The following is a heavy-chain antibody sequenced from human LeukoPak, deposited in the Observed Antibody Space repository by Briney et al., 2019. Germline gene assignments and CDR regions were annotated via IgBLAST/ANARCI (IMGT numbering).Heavy chain of an antibody. V-gene: IGHV3-13*01. CDR3: ARRSRDGWYFDY. CDR1: GFTVSSYD. D-gene: IGHD5-24*01. CDR2: IGTAGDT. Sequence: GGSLRLSCAASGFTVSSYDMHWVRQATGKGLEWVSAIGTAGDTYYPGSVKGRFTISRDNSKNTLYLQMNSLRTEDTAVYYCARRSRDGWYFDYWGQGTLVTVSS. J-gene: IGHJ4*02.